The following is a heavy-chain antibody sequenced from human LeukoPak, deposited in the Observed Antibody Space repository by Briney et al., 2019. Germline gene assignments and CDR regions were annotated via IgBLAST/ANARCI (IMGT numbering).Heavy chain of an antibody. V-gene: IGHV3-48*03. CDR3: ARSGGSYIDY. J-gene: IGHJ4*02. CDR1: TFTFSSFE. CDR2: ISSSSNTI. Sequence: GGSLRLSCAADTFTFSSFEMNWVRPAPGKGLEWVSYISSSSNTIYYADSVKGRFTISRDNAKNSLSLQMNSLRAEDTAVYYCARSGGSYIDYWGQGTLVTVSS. D-gene: IGHD1-26*01.